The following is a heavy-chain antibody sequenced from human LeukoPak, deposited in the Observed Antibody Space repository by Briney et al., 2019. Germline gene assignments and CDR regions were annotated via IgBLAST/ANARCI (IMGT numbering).Heavy chain of an antibody. CDR3: ARKVEPVAFSPYFFAS. J-gene: IGHJ4*02. D-gene: IGHD2-2*01. Sequence: ASVKVSCKASGYTFTSYGISWVRQAPGQGPEWMGRVSADTGNTSYAQKIQGRVTMTTDTSTSTAYMELRSLRSDDTAMYYCARKVEPVAFSPYFFASWAQGTPFPVSS. CDR1: GYTFTSYG. CDR2: VSADTGNT. V-gene: IGHV1-18*01.